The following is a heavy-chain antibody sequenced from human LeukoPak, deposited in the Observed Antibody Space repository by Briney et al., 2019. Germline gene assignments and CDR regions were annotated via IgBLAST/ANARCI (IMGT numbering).Heavy chain of an antibody. V-gene: IGHV3-23*01. CDR2: ISGSGGST. CDR1: GFRFNTFW. J-gene: IGHJ4*02. D-gene: IGHD3-3*01. Sequence: PPGGSLRLSCAASGFRFNTFWMSWVRQAPGKGLEWVSAISGSGGSTYYADSVKGRFTISRDNSKNTLYLQMNSLRAEDAAVYYCAAEEWFSLAYWGQGTLVTVSS. CDR3: AAEEWFSLAY.